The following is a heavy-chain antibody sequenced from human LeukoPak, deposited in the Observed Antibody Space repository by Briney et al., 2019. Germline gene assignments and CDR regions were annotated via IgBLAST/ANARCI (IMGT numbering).Heavy chain of an antibody. Sequence: GRSLRLSCAASGFTFSSYGMHWVRQAPGKGLEWVAVISYDGSNKYYADSVKGRFTISRDNSKNTLYLQMNSLRAEDTAVYYCAKCDSRGNGGMDVWGQGTTVTVSS. D-gene: IGHD3-22*01. CDR3: AKCDSRGNGGMDV. CDR1: GFTFSSYG. V-gene: IGHV3-30*18. CDR2: ISYDGSNK. J-gene: IGHJ6*02.